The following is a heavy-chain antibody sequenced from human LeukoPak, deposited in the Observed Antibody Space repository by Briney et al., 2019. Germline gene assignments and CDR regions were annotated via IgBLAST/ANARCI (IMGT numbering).Heavy chain of an antibody. CDR3: ARTAAGLPASRFDY. CDR2: TSPDGNNK. V-gene: IGHV3-30-3*01. CDR1: GFTVNNEA. D-gene: IGHD3/OR15-3a*01. J-gene: IGHJ4*02. Sequence: GRSLRVSCAASGFTVNNEAMHWVRQAPGKGLEWVALTSPDGNNKYYADSVKGRFTISRDNSKNALYLQMSTLGPEDTAMYYCARTAAGLPASRFDYWGQGTLVTVSS.